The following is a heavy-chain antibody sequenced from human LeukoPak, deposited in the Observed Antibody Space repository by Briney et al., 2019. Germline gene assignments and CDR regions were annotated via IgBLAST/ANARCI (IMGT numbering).Heavy chain of an antibody. Sequence: SETLSLTCTVSGGSISSSSYYWGWIRQPPGKGLEWIGSIYYSGSTYYNPSLKSRVTISVDTSKNQFSLKLSSVTAADTAVYYCARDFEDLYRPATPGDAFDIRGQGTMVTVSS. V-gene: IGHV4-39*07. CDR2: IYYSGST. D-gene: IGHD3-16*02. CDR3: ARDFEDLYRPATPGDAFDI. J-gene: IGHJ3*02. CDR1: GGSISSSSYY.